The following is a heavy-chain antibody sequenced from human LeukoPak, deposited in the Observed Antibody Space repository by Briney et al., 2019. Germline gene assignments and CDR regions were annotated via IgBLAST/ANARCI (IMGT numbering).Heavy chain of an antibody. J-gene: IGHJ6*04. CDR3: ARDRDRDIIGDGMDV. Sequence: GGSLRLSCAASGFTFSNYAMHWVRQAPVKGLEWVAVISYDGNNKYSADSVNARFTISRDNSKNTLYLQMNSLRAEDTAVYYCARDRDRDIIGDGMDVWGKGTTVTVSS. CDR2: ISYDGNNK. V-gene: IGHV3-30-3*01. D-gene: IGHD2-15*01. CDR1: GFTFSNYA.